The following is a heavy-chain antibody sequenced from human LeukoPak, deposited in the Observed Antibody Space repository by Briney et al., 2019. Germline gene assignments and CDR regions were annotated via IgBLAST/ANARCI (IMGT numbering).Heavy chain of an antibody. CDR3: ARKSVGSGTFDY. D-gene: IGHD3-10*01. CDR2: IFHSGST. CDR1: GYSISSSNW. Sequence: PSETLSLTCAVSGYSISSSNWWGWIRQPPGKGLEWIGYIFHSGSTYYNPSLKSLVSMSVDTSKNQFSLKLSSVTAVDTAVYYCARKSVGSGTFDYWGQGTLVTVSS. J-gene: IGHJ4*02. V-gene: IGHV4-28*01.